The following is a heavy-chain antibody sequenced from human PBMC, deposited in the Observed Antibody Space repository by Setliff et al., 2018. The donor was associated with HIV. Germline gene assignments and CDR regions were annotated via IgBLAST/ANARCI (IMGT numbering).Heavy chain of an antibody. J-gene: IGHJ4*02. Sequence: SETLSLTCVVSGYSISSGYYWGWIRQPPGKGLEWIGSIYHSGSTYYNPSLKSRVTISVDTSKNQFSLKLSSVTAADTAVYYCAIRGSSGWYVGGYFDYWGQGTLVTVSS. CDR1: GYSISSGYY. V-gene: IGHV4-38-2*01. CDR3: AIRGSSGWYVGGYFDY. CDR2: IYHSGST. D-gene: IGHD6-19*01.